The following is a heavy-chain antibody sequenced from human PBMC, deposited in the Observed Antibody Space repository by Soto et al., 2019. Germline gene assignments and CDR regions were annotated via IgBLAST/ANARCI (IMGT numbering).Heavy chain of an antibody. CDR3: VRIRYQLPSSVLWLDP. CDR1: GGFLSESY. D-gene: IGHD3-16*01. Sequence: TSETLSLTCAVYGGFLSESYWTWIRQPPGKGLEWIGEINHVGGTNYNPSLKSRVTMSVDTSRNQFSLRLISVTAADTAMYFCVRIRYQLPSSVLWLDPWGQGTQVTVSS. J-gene: IGHJ5*02. V-gene: IGHV4-34*01. CDR2: INHVGGT.